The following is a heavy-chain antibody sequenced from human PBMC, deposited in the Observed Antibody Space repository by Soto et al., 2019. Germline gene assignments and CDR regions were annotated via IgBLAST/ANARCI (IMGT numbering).Heavy chain of an antibody. CDR1: GYTFTSHY. CDR3: ARGLGASYAFDI. D-gene: IGHD1-26*01. J-gene: IGHJ3*02. Sequence: ASVKLSCKASGYTFTSHYIHWVRQAPGQGLEWMGIINPSGTSTSYGQKFQGRVTMTRDTSTSTVYMELRSLRSDDTAVYYCARGLGASYAFDIWGQGTMVTVSS. CDR2: INPSGTST. V-gene: IGHV1-46*01.